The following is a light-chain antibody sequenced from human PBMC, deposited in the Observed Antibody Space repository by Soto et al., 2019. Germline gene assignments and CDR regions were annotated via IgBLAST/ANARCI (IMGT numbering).Light chain of an antibody. CDR3: SSYGSSNTVV. Sequence: QSALTQPASVSGSPGQSITISCTGTSSDIGGYNSVSWYQQHPGKVPKLLIYDVTNRPSGISNRFSGSKSGNTASLTISGLQAEDEADYYGSSYGSSNTVVFGGGTQLTVL. CDR1: SSDIGGYNS. V-gene: IGLV2-14*01. CDR2: DVT. J-gene: IGLJ3*02.